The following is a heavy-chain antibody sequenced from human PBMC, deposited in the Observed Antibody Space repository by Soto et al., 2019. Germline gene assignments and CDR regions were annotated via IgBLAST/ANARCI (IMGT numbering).Heavy chain of an antibody. CDR2: INSDGSST. J-gene: IGHJ6*02. V-gene: IGHV3-74*01. D-gene: IGHD6-19*01. CDR1: GFTFSSYW. CDR3: ARDNASSGWYFYYYGMDV. Sequence: VQLVESGGGLVQPGGSLRLSCAASGFTFSSYWMHWVRQAPGKGLVWVSRINSDGSSTSYADSVKGRFTISRDNAKNTLYLQMNSLRAEDTAVYYCARDNASSGWYFYYYGMDVWGQGTTVTVSS.